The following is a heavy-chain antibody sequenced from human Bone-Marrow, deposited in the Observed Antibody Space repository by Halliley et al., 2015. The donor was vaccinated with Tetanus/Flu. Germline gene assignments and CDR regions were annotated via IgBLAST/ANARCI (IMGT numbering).Heavy chain of an antibody. J-gene: IGHJ4*02. CDR2: YSGSGGST. D-gene: IGHD2-15*01. CDR3: GKQRGPSYGGNCFAD. CDR1: GFTFTNYG. V-gene: IGHV3-23*01. Sequence: SLRLSCAASGFTFTNYGMSWVRQVPGKGPEWVSYSGSGGSTYYTDSVKGRFTISRDTSKNTPELQMNSLGAEDTAVYYCGKQRGPSYGGNCFADWGQGTLVTLPS.